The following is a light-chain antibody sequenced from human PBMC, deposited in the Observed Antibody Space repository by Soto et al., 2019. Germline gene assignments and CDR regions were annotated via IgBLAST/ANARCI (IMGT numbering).Light chain of an antibody. CDR2: AAS. Sequence: DIQMTQSPSSLSASVEDRVSITCPASQSISNHLNWYQQKPGKATKLLIFAASSLQSGVPSRFSGSRSGPDFTLTISSLQPEDFATYYCQQSYSSPPTFGQGTKVDI. J-gene: IGKJ1*01. CDR1: QSISNH. CDR3: QQSYSSPPT. V-gene: IGKV1-39*01.